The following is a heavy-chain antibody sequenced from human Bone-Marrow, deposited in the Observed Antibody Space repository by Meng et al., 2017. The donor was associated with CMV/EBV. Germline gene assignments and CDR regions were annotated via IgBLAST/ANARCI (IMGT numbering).Heavy chain of an antibody. D-gene: IGHD5-12*01. J-gene: IGHJ6*02. Sequence: GGSLRLSCAASGFTFDDYTMHWVRQTPGKGLEWVSLIGRDGGSTYYADSVKGRFTISRDNSKNSLYLQMNSLRTEDTALYYCAKDLVPTTYYYYGMDVWGQGTTVTVSS. CDR1: GFTFDDYT. CDR3: AKDLVPTTYYYYGMDV. V-gene: IGHV3-43*01. CDR2: IGRDGGST.